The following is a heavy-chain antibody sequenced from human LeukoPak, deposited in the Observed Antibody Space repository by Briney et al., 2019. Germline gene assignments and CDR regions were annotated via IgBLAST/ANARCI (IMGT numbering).Heavy chain of an antibody. CDR3: ARQLRYKWNLLDY. J-gene: IGHJ4*02. V-gene: IGHV4-59*01. Sequence: SETLSLTCTVSGGSISYYYWSWIRQPPGKGLEWIGYIYYSGSTNYNPSLKSRVTISVDMSKNQFSLKLSSVTAADTAVYYCARQLRYKWNLLDYWGQGTLVTVSS. CDR2: IYYSGST. D-gene: IGHD1-7*01. CDR1: GGSISYYY.